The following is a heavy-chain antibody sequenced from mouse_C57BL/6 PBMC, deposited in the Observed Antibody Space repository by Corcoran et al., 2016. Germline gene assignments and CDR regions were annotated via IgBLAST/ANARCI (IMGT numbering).Heavy chain of an antibody. J-gene: IGHJ2*01. Sequence: QVQLQQSGAELARPGASVKLSCKASGYTFTSYGISWVKQRTGEGLEWIGEIYPRSGNTYYNEKFKGKATLTADKSSSTAYMELRSLTSEDSAVYFCARYVYGSSYHYYNYWGQGTTLTVSS. CDR1: GYTFTSYG. CDR2: IYPRSGNT. V-gene: IGHV1-81*01. CDR3: ARYVYGSSYHYYNY. D-gene: IGHD1-1*01.